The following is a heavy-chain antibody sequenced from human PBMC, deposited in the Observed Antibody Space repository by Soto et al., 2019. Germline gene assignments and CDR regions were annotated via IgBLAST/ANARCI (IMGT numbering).Heavy chain of an antibody. CDR3: ARVATVTTDAFDI. J-gene: IGHJ3*02. Sequence: ASVKVSCKASGSTFTSYYMHWVRQAPGQGLEWMGIINPSGGSTSYAQKFQGRVTMTRDTSTSTVYMELSSLRSEDTAVYYCARVATVTTDAFDIWGQGTMVTVSS. D-gene: IGHD4-17*01. CDR2: INPSGGST. CDR1: GSTFTSYY. V-gene: IGHV1-46*03.